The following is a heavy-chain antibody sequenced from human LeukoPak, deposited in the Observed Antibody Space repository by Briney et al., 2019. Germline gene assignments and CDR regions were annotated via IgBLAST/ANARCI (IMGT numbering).Heavy chain of an antibody. Sequence: PGGSLRLSCASSGFTFSKYRMNGVRQAPGRGVDGVSSISGRSRYIYYADSVKGRFTIARDNAKNPLYLQMNSMRAEDTAVYYCAREKMYSSSLYPPFLDWGQGTLVTVSS. CDR1: GFTFSKYR. CDR2: ISGRSRYI. D-gene: IGHD6-13*01. CDR3: AREKMYSSSLYPPFLD. J-gene: IGHJ4*02. V-gene: IGHV3-21*01.